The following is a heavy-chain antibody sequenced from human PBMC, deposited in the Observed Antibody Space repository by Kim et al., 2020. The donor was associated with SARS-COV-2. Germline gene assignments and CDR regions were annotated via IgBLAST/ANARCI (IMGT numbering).Heavy chain of an antibody. CDR1: DESFSDYY. V-gene: IGHV4-34*01. Sequence: SETLSLTCAVYDESFSDYYWSAYYWTSIRQPPWEGLEWGGEISHSGPTNDNPSTKSRVTISVNTSMNQLSLNVTSVTAAYTATYFFARGVVSRFGNSYF. CDR3: ARGVVSRFGNSYF. CDR2: ISHSGPT. J-gene: IGHJ4*03. D-gene: IGHD2-15*01.